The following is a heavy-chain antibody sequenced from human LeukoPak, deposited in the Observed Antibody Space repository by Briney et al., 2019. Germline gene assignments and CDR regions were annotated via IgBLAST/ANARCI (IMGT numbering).Heavy chain of an antibody. Sequence: GGSLRLSCAASGFTFSNYWMSWVRQAPGKGLEWVANIKEDGSEKYYVDSVKGRFTISRDNAKNSLSLQVNSLRAEDTAVYYCARVPRGYSSGWYLGYFDYWGQGTLVTVSS. CDR3: ARVPRGYSSGWYLGYFDY. V-gene: IGHV3-7*01. J-gene: IGHJ4*02. CDR2: IKEDGSEK. CDR1: GFTFSNYW. D-gene: IGHD6-19*01.